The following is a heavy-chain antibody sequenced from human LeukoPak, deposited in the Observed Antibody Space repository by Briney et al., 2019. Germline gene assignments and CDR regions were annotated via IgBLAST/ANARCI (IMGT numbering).Heavy chain of an antibody. D-gene: IGHD2-2*01. CDR2: IYHSGST. CDR1: GGSISSGGYS. V-gene: IGHV4-30-2*01. Sequence: SSQTLSLTCAVSGGSISSGGYSWSWVRQPPGKGLEWIGYIYHSGSTYYNPSLKSRVTISVDRSKNQFSLKLSSVTAADTAVDYCARALYCSSTSCSYFDYWGQGTLVTVSS. CDR3: ARALYCSSTSCSYFDY. J-gene: IGHJ4*02.